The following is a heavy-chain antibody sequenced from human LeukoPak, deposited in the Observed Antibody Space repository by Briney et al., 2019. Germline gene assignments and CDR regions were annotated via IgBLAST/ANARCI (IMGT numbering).Heavy chain of an antibody. Sequence: ASVKVSCKASGYTFGTYGISWVRQAPGQGPEWMCRISDNNGNTKYAQRFQGRVTMNKETSTSTAYFEVRNLRSDDTAVYYCARVRDIAAGEFIHYMDVWGEGTTVTVSS. CDR2: ISDNNGNT. D-gene: IGHD3-10*01. V-gene: IGHV1-18*01. CDR3: ARVRDIAAGEFIHYMDV. CDR1: GYTFGTYG. J-gene: IGHJ6*03.